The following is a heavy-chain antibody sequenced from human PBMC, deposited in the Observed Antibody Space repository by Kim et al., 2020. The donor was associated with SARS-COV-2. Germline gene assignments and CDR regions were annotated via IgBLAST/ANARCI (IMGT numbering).Heavy chain of an antibody. D-gene: IGHD2-2*02. J-gene: IGHJ6*02. CDR3: TTAIPSYYSYGMDV. V-gene: IGHV3-15*01. Sequence: AAPVEGEFTISRDDSKNTLYLPMNSLKTEDTAVYYCTTAIPSYYSYGMDVWGQGTTVTVSS.